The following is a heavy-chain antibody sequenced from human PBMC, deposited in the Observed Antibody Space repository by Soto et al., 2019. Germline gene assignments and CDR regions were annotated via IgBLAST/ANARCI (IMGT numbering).Heavy chain of an antibody. CDR3: ARGYYDFWSGYVNWFDP. CDR1: GGSISSGGYS. J-gene: IGHJ5*02. V-gene: IGHV4-30-2*01. CDR2: IYHSGST. D-gene: IGHD3-3*01. Sequence: SETLSLTCAVSGGSISSGGYSWSWIRQPPGKGLEWIGYIYHSGSTYYNPSLKSRVTISVDRSKNQFSLKLSSVTAADTAAYYCARGYYDFWSGYVNWFDPWGQGTLVTVSS.